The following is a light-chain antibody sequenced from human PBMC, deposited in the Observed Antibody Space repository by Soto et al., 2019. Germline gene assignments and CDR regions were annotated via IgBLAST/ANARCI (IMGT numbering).Light chain of an antibody. CDR3: SAYTSSDTGV. CDR1: SSDVGGYNY. J-gene: IGLJ1*01. Sequence: QYVLTHPASVSWSPGHSITISCTGSSSDVGGYNYVSWYQQHPGKAPKLMIYEVNYRPSGVSNRFSGSKSGNTASLTISGLQAEDEADYYCSAYTSSDTGVFGTGTKVTVL. CDR2: EVN. V-gene: IGLV2-14*01.